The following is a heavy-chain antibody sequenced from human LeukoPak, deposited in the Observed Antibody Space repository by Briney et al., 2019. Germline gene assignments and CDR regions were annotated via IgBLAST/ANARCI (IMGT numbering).Heavy chain of an antibody. D-gene: IGHD3-10*01. V-gene: IGHV4-59*01. J-gene: IGHJ6*02. CDR3: ARVRRYYGSGSYCYGMDV. CDR2: IYYSGST. Sequence: KPSETLSLTCTVSGCSISSYYWSWIRQPPGKGLEWIGYIYYSGSTNYNPSLKSRVTISVDTSKNQFSLKLSSVTAADTAVYYCARVRRYYGSGSYCYGMDVWSQGTTVTVSS. CDR1: GCSISSYY.